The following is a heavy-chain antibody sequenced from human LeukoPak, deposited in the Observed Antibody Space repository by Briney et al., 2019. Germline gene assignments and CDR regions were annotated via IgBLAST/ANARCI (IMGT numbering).Heavy chain of an antibody. J-gene: IGHJ6*03. CDR3: ARQQLEWATIRNVGYYQYYYMDV. D-gene: IGHD1-1*01. V-gene: IGHV1-8*01. CDR1: GYTFTSYD. Sequence: ASVKVSCKASGYTFTSYDINWVRQATGQGLEWMGWMNPNSGNTGYAQKLQGRVTMTTDTSTSTAYMELRSLRSDDTAVYYCARQQLEWATIRNVGYYQYYYMDVWGKGTTVTVSS. CDR2: MNPNSGNT.